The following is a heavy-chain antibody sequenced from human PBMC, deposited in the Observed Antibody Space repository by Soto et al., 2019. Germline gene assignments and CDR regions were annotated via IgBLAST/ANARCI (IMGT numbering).Heavy chain of an antibody. CDR3: ARERAYCSSTSCYSPYYYYYMAV. J-gene: IGHJ6*03. CDR1: GGSFSGYY. Sequence: SETLSLTCAVYGGSFSGYYWSWIRQPPGKGLEWIGEINHSGSTNYNPSLKSRVTISVDTSKNQFSLKLSSVTAADTAVYYCARERAYCSSTSCYSPYYYYYMAVRGKGTTVTVSS. V-gene: IGHV4-34*01. D-gene: IGHD2-2*01. CDR2: INHSGST.